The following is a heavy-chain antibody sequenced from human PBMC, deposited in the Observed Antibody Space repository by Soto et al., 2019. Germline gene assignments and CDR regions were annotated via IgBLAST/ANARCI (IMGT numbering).Heavy chain of an antibody. CDR2: INPNSGGT. D-gene: IGHD6-13*01. CDR3: ARGLYSSTRIYGMDV. J-gene: IGHJ6*02. Sequence: ASVKVSCKASGYTFTGYYMHWVRQAPGQGLEWMGWINPNSGGTNYAQKFQGWVTMTRDTSISTAYMELSRLRSDDTAVYYRARGLYSSTRIYGMDVWGQGTTVTVSS. V-gene: IGHV1-2*04. CDR1: GYTFTGYY.